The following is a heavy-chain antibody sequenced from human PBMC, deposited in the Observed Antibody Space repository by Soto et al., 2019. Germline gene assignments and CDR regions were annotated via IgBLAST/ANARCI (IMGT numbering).Heavy chain of an antibody. D-gene: IGHD1-1*01. V-gene: IGHV1-18*01. J-gene: IGHJ5*02. CDR1: GYTFSNYG. Sequence: ASVKVSCKASGYTFSNYGLSWVRQAPGQGLEWMGWISGYDGDTSYAQKFQGRVTMSTDTSTTTVYMEVRNLQYDDTAVYYCARDLGWKNNWYGALHSWFGPWGQGTLVTVSS. CDR3: ARDLGWKNNWYGALHSWFGP. CDR2: ISGYDGDT.